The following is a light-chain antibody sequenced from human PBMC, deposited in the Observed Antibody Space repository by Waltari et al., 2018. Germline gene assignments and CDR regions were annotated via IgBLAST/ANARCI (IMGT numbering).Light chain of an antibody. J-gene: IGKJ4*01. CDR2: EAS. V-gene: IGKV1-5*03. CDR1: QSIGNS. Sequence: DIQMTQSPSTLSASVGDRVTITCRASQSIGNSLAWYQQKPGKAAKVVIYEASSLESGVPSRFSGSGSGTDFTLTINSLQPVDFATYYCQQYNRYLLTFGGGTKVEIK. CDR3: QQYNRYLLT.